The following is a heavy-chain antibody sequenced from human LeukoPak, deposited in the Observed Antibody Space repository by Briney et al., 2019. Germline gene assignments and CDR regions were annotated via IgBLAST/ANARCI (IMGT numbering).Heavy chain of an antibody. D-gene: IGHD6-6*01. CDR1: GGSISSSSYY. CDR3: ARQCSSSFIWGAFDI. V-gene: IGHV4-39*01. Sequence: SETLSLTCTVSGGSISSSSYYWGWIRQPPGKGLEWIGSIYYSGSTYYNPSLKSRVIISVDTSKNQFSLKLSSVTAADTAVYYCARQCSSSFIWGAFDIWGQGTMVTVSS. CDR2: IYYSGST. J-gene: IGHJ3*02.